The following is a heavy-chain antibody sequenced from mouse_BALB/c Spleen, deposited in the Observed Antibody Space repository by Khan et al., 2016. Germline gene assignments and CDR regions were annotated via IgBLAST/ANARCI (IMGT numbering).Heavy chain of an antibody. D-gene: IGHD2-4*01. V-gene: IGHV3-2*02. CDR2: ISYSGNT. J-gene: IGHJ2*01. CDR1: GYSITSDYA. Sequence: EVQLQESGPGLVKPSQSLSLTCTVTGYSITSDYAWNWIRQFPGNKLEWMGYISYSGNTSYNPSLKSRISITRDTSKNQFFLQLNSVTTEDTATYYCARGMITTVDYWGQGTTLTVSS. CDR3: ARGMITTVDY.